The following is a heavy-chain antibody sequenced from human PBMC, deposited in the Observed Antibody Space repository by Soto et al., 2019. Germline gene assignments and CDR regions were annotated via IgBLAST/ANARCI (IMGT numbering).Heavy chain of an antibody. D-gene: IGHD3-10*01. CDR1: GYTFTSYA. CDR3: ARDGSGSYNDH. J-gene: IGHJ5*02. CDR2: ISGGSGNT. Sequence: ASVKVSCKASGYTFTSYAMHWVRQAPGQRLEWMGWISGGSGNTKYSQKFQGRVTITRDTSASTAYMELSSLRSEDTAVYYCARDGSGSYNDHWGQGTLVTVS. V-gene: IGHV1-3*01.